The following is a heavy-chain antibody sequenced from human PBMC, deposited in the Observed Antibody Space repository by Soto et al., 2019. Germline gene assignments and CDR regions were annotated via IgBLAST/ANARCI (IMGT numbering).Heavy chain of an antibody. Sequence: QVQLVRSGAEVKKPGSSVKVSCKASGGTFSSYASSWVRQAPGQGLEWMGGIIPIFGTANYAQKFQGRVTITADESTSTAYMELSSLRSEDTAVYYCARAPGIAARLTYYYYYGMDVWGRGTTVTVSS. CDR2: IIPIFGTA. J-gene: IGHJ6*02. CDR1: GGTFSSYA. D-gene: IGHD6-6*01. V-gene: IGHV1-69*01. CDR3: ARAPGIAARLTYYYYYGMDV.